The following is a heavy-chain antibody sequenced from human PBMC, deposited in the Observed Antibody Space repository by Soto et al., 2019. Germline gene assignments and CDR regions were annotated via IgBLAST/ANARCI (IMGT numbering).Heavy chain of an antibody. V-gene: IGHV4-34*01. J-gene: IGHJ4*02. D-gene: IGHD3-16*01. Sequence: SETLSLTCAVYGGSFSGYYWSWIRQPPGKGLEWIGEINHSGSTNYNPSLKSRVTISVDTSKNQFSLKLSSVTAADTAVYYCARGRLRFHLGPSSIVTTRSHGPLSYWGQGTLVTVSS. CDR3: ARGRLRFHLGPSSIVTTRSHGPLSY. CDR2: INHSGST. CDR1: GGSFSGYY.